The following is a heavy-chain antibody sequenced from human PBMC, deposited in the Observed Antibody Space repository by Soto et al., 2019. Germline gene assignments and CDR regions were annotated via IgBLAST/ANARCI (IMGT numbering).Heavy chain of an antibody. CDR3: SHFLRHATQGGHQLEIYNLFDP. CDR2: IYWDGDK. Sequence: QITLKESGPTLVKPTETLTLTCTFSGFSLSTSGVGVGWIRQPPGKALEWLALIYWDGDKRYSPSLKSRLTITEDTSKNQVVLTMINMNPVDTATYYCSHFLRHATQGGHQLEIYNLFDPWGQGTLVTVSS. V-gene: IGHV2-5*02. J-gene: IGHJ5*02. CDR1: GFSLSTSGVG. D-gene: IGHD6-13*01.